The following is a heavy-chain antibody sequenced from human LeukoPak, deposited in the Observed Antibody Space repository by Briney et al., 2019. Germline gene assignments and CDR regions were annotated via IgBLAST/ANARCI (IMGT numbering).Heavy chain of an antibody. CDR2: IIPIFGTA. D-gene: IGHD3/OR15-3a*01. Sequence: GASVKVSCKASGGTFSSYAISWVRQAPGQGLEWMGGIIPIFGTANYAQKFQGRVTITADKSTSTAYMELSSLRSEDTAVYYCATPLLDSYPYYYMDVWGKGTTVTVSS. V-gene: IGHV1-69*06. CDR3: ATPLLDSYPYYYMDV. J-gene: IGHJ6*03. CDR1: GGTFSSYA.